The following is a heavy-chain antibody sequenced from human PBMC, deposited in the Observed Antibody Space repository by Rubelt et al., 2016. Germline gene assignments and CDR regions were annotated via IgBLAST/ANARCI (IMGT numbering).Heavy chain of an antibody. CDR3: ATGVTTPFDY. V-gene: IGHV1-24*01. CDR2: FDPEDGET. D-gene: IGHD4-17*01. J-gene: IGHJ4*02. Sequence: QVQLVQSGAEVKKPGASVKVSCKVSGYTLTELSMHWVRRAPGKGLEWMGGFDPEDGETIYEQKFRGRVTMTEETATDTAYRELSSRRSEDTAVYYCATGVTTPFDYWGQGTLVTVSS. CDR1: GYTLTELS.